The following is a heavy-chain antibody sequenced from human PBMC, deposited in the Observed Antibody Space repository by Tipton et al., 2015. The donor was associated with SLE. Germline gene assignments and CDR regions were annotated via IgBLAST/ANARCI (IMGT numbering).Heavy chain of an antibody. J-gene: IGHJ6*03. V-gene: IGHV4-61*08. CDR3: ARDSTPGRGYSYGLYMDV. Sequence: TLSLTCTVSGGSISSGDYYWSWIRQPPGKGLEWIGYIYYSGSTNYSPSLKSRVTISVDTSKNQFSLKLSSVTAADTAVYYCARDSTPGRGYSYGLYMDVWGKGTTVTVSS. CDR1: GGSISSGDYY. D-gene: IGHD5-18*01. CDR2: IYYSGST.